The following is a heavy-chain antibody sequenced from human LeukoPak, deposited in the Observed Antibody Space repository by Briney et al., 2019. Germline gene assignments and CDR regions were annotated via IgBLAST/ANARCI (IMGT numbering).Heavy chain of an antibody. CDR1: GFTFRNYW. CDR3: AKLLRDVKIYDF. CDR2: INQRGSAI. V-gene: IGHV3-7*01. J-gene: IGHJ1*01. Sequence: PGGSLRLSCEASGFTFRNYWMSWVRQAPGKGLEWVASINQRGSAIFYVDSVRGRFSVSRDNAKNSLFLQMNSLRADDTAFYYCAKLLRDVKIYDFWGPGALVTVSS. D-gene: IGHD3/OR15-3a*01.